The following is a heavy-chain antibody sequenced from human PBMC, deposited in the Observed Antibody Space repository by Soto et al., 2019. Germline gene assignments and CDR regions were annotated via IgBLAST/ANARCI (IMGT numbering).Heavy chain of an antibody. Sequence: GGSLRLSCAASGFTFSSYVMHWVRQAPGKGLEWVAVISYDGSNKYYADSVKGRFTISRDNSKNTLYLQMNSLRAEDTAVYYCARAPSVSDAFDIWGQGTMVTVSS. V-gene: IGHV3-30-3*01. J-gene: IGHJ3*02. CDR3: ARAPSVSDAFDI. D-gene: IGHD3-10*01. CDR1: GFTFSSYV. CDR2: ISYDGSNK.